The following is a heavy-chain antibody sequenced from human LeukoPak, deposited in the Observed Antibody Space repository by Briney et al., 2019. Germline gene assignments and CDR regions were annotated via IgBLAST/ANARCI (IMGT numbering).Heavy chain of an antibody. D-gene: IGHD4-23*01. J-gene: IGHJ5*01. CDR3: ARYDSRGSASTRFDS. CDR2: IYGSEST. Sequence: SETLSLTCAVSGYPLGRNYFWGWVRQPPGKRLEWIGRIYGSESTTYNPSLMNRVPISVDTSRNHLSLQLTSATAADTAVYYCARYDSRGSASTRFDSWGQGILVTISS. CDR1: GYPLGRNYF. V-gene: IGHV4-38-2*01.